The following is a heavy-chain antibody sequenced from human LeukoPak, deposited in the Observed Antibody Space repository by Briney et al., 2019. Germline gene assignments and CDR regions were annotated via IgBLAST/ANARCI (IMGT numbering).Heavy chain of an antibody. CDR1: GASIRSNYY. V-gene: IGHV4-39*07. D-gene: IGHD5-18*01. Sequence: SETLSLTCTVSGASIRSNYYWGWIRQPPGKGPEWIGSAYYSGSSQYNPSLKSRVTISMDTSKNQFSLKVNSVTAADTAVYYCARGIQLWDFDYWGQGTLVTVSS. CDR2: AYYSGSS. J-gene: IGHJ4*02. CDR3: ARGIQLWDFDY.